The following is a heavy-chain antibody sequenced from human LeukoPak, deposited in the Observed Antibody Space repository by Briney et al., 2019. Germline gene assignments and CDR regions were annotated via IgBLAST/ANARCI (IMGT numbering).Heavy chain of an antibody. Sequence: GGSLRLSCAASGFTVSSIYMSWVRQAPGKGLEWVSVIYSGGSTYYADSVKGRFTISRDNSKNTLYLQMNSLRAEDTAVYYCASGYYYDSSAPWGYWGQGTLVTVSS. D-gene: IGHD3-22*01. CDR3: ASGYYYDSSAPWGY. V-gene: IGHV3-53*01. CDR1: GFTVSSIY. CDR2: IYSGGST. J-gene: IGHJ4*02.